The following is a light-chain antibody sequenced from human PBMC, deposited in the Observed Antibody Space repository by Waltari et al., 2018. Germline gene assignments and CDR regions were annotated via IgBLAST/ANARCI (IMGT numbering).Light chain of an antibody. CDR1: SSNTGAGSD. CDR2: GNS. J-gene: IGLJ2*01. Sequence: QSVLTQPPSVSGAPGQRVTISCTGSSSNTGAGSDVHWYQQLPGTAPKLLIYGNSNRPSGVPDRFSGSKSGTSASLAITGLQAEDEADYYCQSYDSSLSALFGGGTKLTVL. V-gene: IGLV1-40*01. CDR3: QSYDSSLSAL.